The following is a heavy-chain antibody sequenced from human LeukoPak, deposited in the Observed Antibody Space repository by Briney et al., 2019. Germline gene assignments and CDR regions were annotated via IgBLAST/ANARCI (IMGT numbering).Heavy chain of an antibody. J-gene: IGHJ6*02. D-gene: IGHD6-19*01. CDR1: GGSVNSGSYY. CDR2: IYYSGST. Sequence: SETLSLTCTVSGGSVNSGSYYWNWIRQPPGKGLEWIGYIYYSGSTNYNPSLKSRVTISVDTSKNQFSLKLSSVTAADTAVYYCARGPYSSGWYPGYYYYYGMDVWGQGTTVTVSS. CDR3: ARGPYSSGWYPGYYYYYGMDV. V-gene: IGHV4-61*01.